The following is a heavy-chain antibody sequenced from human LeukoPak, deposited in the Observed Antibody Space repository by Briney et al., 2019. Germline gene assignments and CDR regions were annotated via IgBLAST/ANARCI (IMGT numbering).Heavy chain of an antibody. Sequence: GGSLRLSCAASGFTFSTYEMNWVRQAPGKGLVWVSRITSDGSNTRYADSVKGRFTISRDNAKNTLYLQMNSLRAEDTAVYYCAAFGDNADYWGQGTLVTVSA. V-gene: IGHV3-74*01. D-gene: IGHD4-17*01. CDR2: ITSDGSNT. CDR1: GFTFSTYE. CDR3: AAFGDNADY. J-gene: IGHJ4*02.